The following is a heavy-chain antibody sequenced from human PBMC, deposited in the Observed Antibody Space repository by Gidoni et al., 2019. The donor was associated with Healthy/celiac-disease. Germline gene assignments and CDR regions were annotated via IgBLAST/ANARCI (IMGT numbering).Heavy chain of an antibody. CDR1: GFTFSSYG. V-gene: IGHV3-33*01. CDR2: RCSDGSTK. J-gene: IGHJ6*03. D-gene: IGHD1-1*01. CDR3: ARDRDDLNYYYMDV. Sequence: QVQLVESGGGVVQPGRSLRLSCEASGFTFSSYGMHWVRQAPGKGLERVAVRCSDGSTKYYAAAVKGRFTISRDNYKNTLYLQMNSLRAEDTAVYYCARDRDDLNYYYMDVWGKGTTVTVSS.